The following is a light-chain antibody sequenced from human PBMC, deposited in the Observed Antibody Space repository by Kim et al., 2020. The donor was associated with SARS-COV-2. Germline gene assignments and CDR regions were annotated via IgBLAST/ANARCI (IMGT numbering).Light chain of an antibody. V-gene: IGLV1-47*01. J-gene: IGLJ3*02. CDR3: AAWDDSLSGWV. Sequence: ELTQPPSASGTPGQRVTISCSGSSSNIGSNYVYWYQQLPGTAPKLLIYRNNQRPSGVPDRFSGSKSGTSASLAISGLRSEDEAEYYCAAWDDSLSGWVSARGTQL. CDR2: RNN. CDR1: SSNIGSNY.